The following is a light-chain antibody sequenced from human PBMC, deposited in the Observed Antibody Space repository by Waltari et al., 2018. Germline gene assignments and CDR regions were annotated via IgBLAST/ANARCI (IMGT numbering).Light chain of an antibody. CDR1: QTIGTW. CDR3: QQYSTYSKT. V-gene: IGKV1-5*03. Sequence: DIQMTPSPSTLSASVGERVTITCRARQTIGTWLAWYQQKPGKAPKLLIYQASRLDSGVPSRFSGSGSGTEFTLTISSLQPDDCAIYYCQQYSTYSKTFGQGTKVEIK. J-gene: IGKJ1*01. CDR2: QAS.